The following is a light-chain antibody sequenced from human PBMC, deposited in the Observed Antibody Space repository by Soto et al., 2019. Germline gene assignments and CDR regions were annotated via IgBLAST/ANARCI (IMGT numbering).Light chain of an antibody. J-gene: IGLJ3*02. CDR2: EGN. CDR1: SSDVGSY. V-gene: IGLV2-23*01. Sequence: QSALTQPASVSGSPGQSITISCTGTSSDVGSYVSWYQQHPGKAPKLNIYEGNERPSGVSNRFSGSKSANTASLTISGLQAEDEGDYYCCSFAGSSTYTWVFGGGTKLTVL. CDR3: CSFAGSSTYTWV.